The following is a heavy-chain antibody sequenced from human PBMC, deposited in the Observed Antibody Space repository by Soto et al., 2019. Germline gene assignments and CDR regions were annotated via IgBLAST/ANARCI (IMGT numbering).Heavy chain of an antibody. CDR2: IYWDDDK. D-gene: IGHD2-15*01. V-gene: IGHV2-5*02. CDR3: AHIVLCSGGSCYSVLDY. Sequence: SGPTLVNPTQTLTLTCTFSGFSLSTSGVGVGWIRQPPGKALEWLALIYWDDDKRYSPSLKSRLTITKDTSKNQVVLTMTNMDPVDTATYYCAHIVLCSGGSCYSVLDYWGQGTLVTVSS. CDR1: GFSLSTSGVG. J-gene: IGHJ4*02.